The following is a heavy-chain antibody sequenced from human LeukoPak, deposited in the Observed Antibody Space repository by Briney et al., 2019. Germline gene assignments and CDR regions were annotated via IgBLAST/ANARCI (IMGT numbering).Heavy chain of an antibody. CDR1: GGSFSGYY. Sequence: PSETLSLTCAVYGGSFSGYYWSWIRQPPGKGLEWIGEINHSGSTNYNPSLKSRVTISVDTSKNQFSLKLSSVTAADTAVYYCARGPYCSSTSCFGMDVWGQGTTVTVSS. CDR3: ARGPYCSSTSCFGMDV. D-gene: IGHD2-2*01. J-gene: IGHJ6*02. V-gene: IGHV4-34*01. CDR2: INHSGST.